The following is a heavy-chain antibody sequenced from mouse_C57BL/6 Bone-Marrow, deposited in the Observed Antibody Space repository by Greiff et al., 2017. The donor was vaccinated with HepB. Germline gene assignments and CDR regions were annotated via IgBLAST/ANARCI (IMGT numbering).Heavy chain of an antibody. J-gene: IGHJ3*01. V-gene: IGHV1-52*01. CDR1: GYTFTSYW. Sequence: QVQLKESGAELVRPGSSVKLSCKASGYTFTSYWMHWVKQRPIQGLEWIGNIDPSDSETHYNQKFKDKATLTVDKSSSTAYMQLSSLTSEDSAVYYCASSHGSSFAWFAYWGQGTLVTVSA. CDR3: ASSHGSSFAWFAY. CDR2: IDPSDSET. D-gene: IGHD1-1*01.